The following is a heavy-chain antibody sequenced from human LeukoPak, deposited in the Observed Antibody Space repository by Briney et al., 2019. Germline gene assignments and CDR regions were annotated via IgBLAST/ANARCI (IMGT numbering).Heavy chain of an antibody. J-gene: IGHJ4*02. CDR2: IRYDGSNK. CDR1: GFTFSSYG. CDR3: AKDKPRYCSSTSCGGFDY. D-gene: IGHD2-2*01. V-gene: IGHV3-30*02. Sequence: GSLRLSCAASGFTFSSYGMHWVRQAPGKGLEWVAFIRYDGSNKYYADSVKGRFTISRDNSKNTLYLQMNNLRAEDTAVYYCAKDKPRYCSSTSCGGFDYWGQGALVTVSS.